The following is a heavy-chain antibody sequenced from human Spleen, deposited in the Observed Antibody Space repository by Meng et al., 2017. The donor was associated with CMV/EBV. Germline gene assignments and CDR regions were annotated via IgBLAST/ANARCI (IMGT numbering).Heavy chain of an antibody. CDR2: MNPNSGNT. CDR1: GYAFTSYD. CDR3: TRGAGGKY. D-gene: IGHD2-8*02. Sequence: MVSCKASGYAFTSYDINWVRQATGQGLEWMGWMNPNSGNTGYEQRFQGRVTMTRNNSITTAYMELSSLRSEDTAIYYCTRGAGGKYWGQGTLVTVSS. V-gene: IGHV1-8*01. J-gene: IGHJ1*01.